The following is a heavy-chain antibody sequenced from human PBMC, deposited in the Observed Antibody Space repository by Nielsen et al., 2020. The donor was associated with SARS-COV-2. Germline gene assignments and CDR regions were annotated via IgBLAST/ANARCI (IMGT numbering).Heavy chain of an antibody. J-gene: IGHJ6*03. V-gene: IGHV4-39*07. D-gene: IGHD3-3*01. Sequence: WIRQPPGKGLEWIGSIYYSGSTYYNPSLKSRVTISVDTSKNQFSLKLSSVTAADTAVYYCARDGRGDDFWSGPYYYYYYMDVWGKGTTVTVSS. CDR3: ARDGRGDDFWSGPYYYYYYMDV. CDR2: IYYSGST.